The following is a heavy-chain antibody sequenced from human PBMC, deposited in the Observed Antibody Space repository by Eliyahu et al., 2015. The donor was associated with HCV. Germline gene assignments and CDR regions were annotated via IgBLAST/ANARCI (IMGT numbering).Heavy chain of an antibody. Sequence: DVQLLESGGDIIQPGGSLRLSXVGSGFRFPDYGLTGVRQAPGKGLEWVGXISASGGTTYYSGSVKGRCSVSRDNSKNTVKLQMNTLGADDAAVYFCAKDQTPYDVLSGYDGSLDYWGQGTLVTVSS. CDR2: ISASGGTT. CDR1: GFRFPDYG. CDR3: AKDQTPYDVLSGYDGSLDY. J-gene: IGHJ4*02. D-gene: IGHD3-3*01. V-gene: IGHV3-23*01.